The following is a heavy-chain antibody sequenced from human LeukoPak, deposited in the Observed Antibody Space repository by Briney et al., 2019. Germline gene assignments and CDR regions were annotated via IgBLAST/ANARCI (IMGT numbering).Heavy chain of an antibody. Sequence: SETLSLTCTVSGGSISSYYWSWIRQPPGKGLEWIGYIFYSGSTNYNPSLKSRVIISVDTSQNHFSLKLTSVTAADTAVYYCARHPSAMAGFDPWGQGTLVTVPS. CDR3: ARHPSAMAGFDP. V-gene: IGHV4-59*08. CDR1: GGSISSYY. D-gene: IGHD5-18*01. CDR2: IFYSGST. J-gene: IGHJ5*02.